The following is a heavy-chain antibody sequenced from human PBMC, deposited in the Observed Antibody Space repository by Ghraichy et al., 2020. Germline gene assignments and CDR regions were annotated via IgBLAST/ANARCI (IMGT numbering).Heavy chain of an antibody. CDR3: AKDIDRTGTFYYYGLDV. V-gene: IGHV3-43*01. CDR1: GFTFDDYT. J-gene: IGHJ6*02. CDR2: ISWDGGDT. Sequence: GGSLRLSCAASGFTFDDYTMHWVRQAPGKGLEWVSLISWDGGDTYYADSVKGRFTISRDNSKNSLYLQMNSLRPEDTALYYCAKDIDRTGTFYYYGLDVWGQGTTVTVSS. D-gene: IGHD1-1*01.